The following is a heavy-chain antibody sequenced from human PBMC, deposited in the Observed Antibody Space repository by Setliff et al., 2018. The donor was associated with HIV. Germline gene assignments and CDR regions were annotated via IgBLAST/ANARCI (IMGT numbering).Heavy chain of an antibody. J-gene: IGHJ6*03. CDR3: ARHERSIFGVTYSYYMDV. V-gene: IGHV4-39*01. CDR2: IYYSGST. Sequence: PSETLSLTCTVSGGSISSSSYYWGWIRQPPGTGLEWIGSIYYSGSTYYNPSLKSRVTISVDTSKNQFSLKLSSVTAADTAVYYCARHERSIFGVTYSYYMDVWGKGTTVTVSS. D-gene: IGHD3-3*01. CDR1: GGSISSSSYY.